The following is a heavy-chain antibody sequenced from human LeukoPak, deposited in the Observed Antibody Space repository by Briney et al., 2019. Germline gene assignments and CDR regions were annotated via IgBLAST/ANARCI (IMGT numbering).Heavy chain of an antibody. V-gene: IGHV1-3*01. CDR3: ARAPIVVVPAAMLYYYGMDV. J-gene: IGHJ6*02. Sequence: ASVKVSCKASGYTFTSYAMHWVRQAPGQRLGWMGWINAGNGNTKYSQKFQGRVTITRDTSASTAYMELSNLRSEDTAVYYCARAPIVVVPAAMLYYYGMDVWGQGTTVTVSS. D-gene: IGHD2-2*01. CDR1: GYTFTSYA. CDR2: INAGNGNT.